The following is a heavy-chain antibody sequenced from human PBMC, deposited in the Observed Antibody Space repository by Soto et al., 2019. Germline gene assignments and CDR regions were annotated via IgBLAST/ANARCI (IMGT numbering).Heavy chain of an antibody. CDR3: PTEYYYGMDV. CDR2: ITGSSDYT. J-gene: IGHJ6*02. V-gene: IGHV3-11*05. CDR1: GFTFSDYY. Sequence: PGGSLRLSCAASGFTFSDYYMTWIRQAPGKGLEWVSYITGSSDYTNYADSVKGRFTISRDNVKNSLYLQMNSLRAEDTAVLYCPTEYYYGMDVLGQGTTVTVSS.